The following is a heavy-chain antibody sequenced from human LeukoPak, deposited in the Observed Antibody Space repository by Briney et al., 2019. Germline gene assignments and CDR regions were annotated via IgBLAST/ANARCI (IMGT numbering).Heavy chain of an antibody. CDR2: ISSNGGST. J-gene: IGHJ6*02. CDR3: ARVGYTSYYYYGMDV. D-gene: IGHD6-13*01. Sequence: GGSLRLSCAASGFTFSSYAMHWVRQSPGKGLEYVSAISSNGGSTYYANSVKGRFTISRDNSKNTLYLQMGSLRAEDMAVYYCARVGYTSYYYYGMDVWGQGTTVTVSS. CDR1: GFTFSSYA. V-gene: IGHV3-64*01.